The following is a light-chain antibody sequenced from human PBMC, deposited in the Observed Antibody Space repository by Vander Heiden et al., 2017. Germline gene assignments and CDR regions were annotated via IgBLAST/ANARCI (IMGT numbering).Light chain of an antibody. CDR2: AAS. CDR3: QHLNSYPS. Sequence: DIQLTPSPSFLSASVGDRVTITCRASQGISSYLAWYQQKPGKAPKLLIYAASTLQSGVPSRFSGSGSGTEFTLTISSLQPEDFATYYCQHLNSYPSFGPGTKVDIK. J-gene: IGKJ3*01. CDR1: QGISSY. V-gene: IGKV1-9*01.